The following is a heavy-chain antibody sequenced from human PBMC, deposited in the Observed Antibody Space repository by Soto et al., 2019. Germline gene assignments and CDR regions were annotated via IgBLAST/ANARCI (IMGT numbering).Heavy chain of an antibody. CDR2: IKQDGSEK. V-gene: IGHV3-7*03. CDR3: ARDHWNDGR. Sequence: WSLRLSCATSVFTFSSFWMSWVRQAPGKGLEWVANIKQDGSEKYYVDSVKGRFTISRDNAKNSMHLQMNSLRAEDTAVYYCARDHWNDGRWGQGTLVTVS. J-gene: IGHJ4*02. D-gene: IGHD1-1*01. CDR1: VFTFSSFW.